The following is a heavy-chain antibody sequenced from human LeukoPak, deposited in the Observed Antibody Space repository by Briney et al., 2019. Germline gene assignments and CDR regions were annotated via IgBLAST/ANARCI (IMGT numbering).Heavy chain of an antibody. CDR1: GFTFSSYS. Sequence: PGGSLRLSCAASGFTFSSYSMNWVRQAPGKGLEWVSSISSSSSYIYYADSVKGRFTISRDNAKNSLYLQMNSLRAEDTAVYHSVTRYSKGVRGVVYWGERALVTASS. D-gene: IGHD6-13*01. V-gene: IGHV3-21*01. CDR3: VTRYSKGVRGVVY. CDR2: ISSSSSYI. J-gene: IGHJ4*02.